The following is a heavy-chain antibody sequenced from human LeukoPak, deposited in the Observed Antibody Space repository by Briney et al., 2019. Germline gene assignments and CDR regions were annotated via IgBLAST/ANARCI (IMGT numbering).Heavy chain of an antibody. CDR1: GGSISSYY. Sequence: SETLSLTCTVSGGSISSYYWSWIRQPAGKGLEWIGRIYTSGSTNYNPSLKSRVTMSVDTSKNQFSLKLSSVTAADTAVYYCARDGLRFLEWPFDYWGQGTLVTVSS. CDR3: ARDGLRFLEWPFDY. D-gene: IGHD3-3*01. J-gene: IGHJ4*02. V-gene: IGHV4-4*07. CDR2: IYTSGST.